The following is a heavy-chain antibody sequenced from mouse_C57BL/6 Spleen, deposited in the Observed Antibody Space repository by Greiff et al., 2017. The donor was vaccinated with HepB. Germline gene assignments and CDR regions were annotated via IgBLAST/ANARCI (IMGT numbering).Heavy chain of an antibody. CDR1: GYTFTSYW. CDR2: INPSSGYT. CDR3: AREDWGEDYAMDY. Sequence: QVQLQQSGAELAKPGASVKLSCKASGYTFTSYWMHWVKQRPGQGLEWIGYINPSSGYTKYNQKFKDKATLTADKSSSTAYMQLSSLTYEDSAVYYCAREDWGEDYAMDYWGQGTSVTVSS. D-gene: IGHD4-1*01. V-gene: IGHV1-7*01. J-gene: IGHJ4*01.